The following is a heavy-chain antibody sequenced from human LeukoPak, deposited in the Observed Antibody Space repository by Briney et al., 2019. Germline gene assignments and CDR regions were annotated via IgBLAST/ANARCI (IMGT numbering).Heavy chain of an antibody. CDR3: AREWIQLFDY. Sequence: GGSLRLSCAASGFTFSTYNMNWVRQAAGKGLEWVSYISSGSSTRYYADSVKGRFTISRDNAKNSLYLQMNSLRDEDTAVYYCAREWIQLFDYWGQGTLVTVSS. V-gene: IGHV3-48*02. CDR2: ISSGSSTR. D-gene: IGHD5-18*01. CDR1: GFTFSTYN. J-gene: IGHJ4*02.